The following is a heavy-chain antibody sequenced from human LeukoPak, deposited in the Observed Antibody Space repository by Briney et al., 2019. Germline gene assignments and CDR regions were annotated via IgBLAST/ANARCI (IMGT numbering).Heavy chain of an antibody. D-gene: IGHD6-19*01. CDR2: ISSSSSTI. CDR3: ARDRGGWPDY. CDR1: GFTFDDYA. Sequence: GGSLRLSCAASGFTFDDYAMHWVRQAPGKGLEWLSYISSSSSTIYYADSVKGRFTISRDNAKNSLYLQLNSLRPEDTGLYYCARDRGGWPDYWGQGTLVTVSS. J-gene: IGHJ4*02. V-gene: IGHV3-48*01.